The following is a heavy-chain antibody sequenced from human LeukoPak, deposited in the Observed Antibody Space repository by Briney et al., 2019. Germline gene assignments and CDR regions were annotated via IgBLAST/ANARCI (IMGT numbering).Heavy chain of an antibody. D-gene: IGHD3-10*01. V-gene: IGHV1-69*13. CDR1: GYTFTSYG. Sequence: SVKVSCKASGYTFTSYGISWVRQAPGQGLEWMGGIIPIFGTANYAQNFQGRVTITADESTATAYMELSSLKSEDTAVYYCARGPMVRGPITYAEYFQHWGQGTLVTVSS. CDR3: ARGPMVRGPITYAEYFQH. CDR2: IIPIFGTA. J-gene: IGHJ1*01.